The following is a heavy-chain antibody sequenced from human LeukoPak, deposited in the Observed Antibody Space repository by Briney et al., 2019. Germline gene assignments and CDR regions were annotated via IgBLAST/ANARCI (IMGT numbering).Heavy chain of an antibody. CDR1: GGSFSGYY. CDR2: INHSEST. J-gene: IGHJ3*02. CDR3: ARVKDSIDAFDI. Sequence: PSETLSLTCAVYGGSFSGYYWSWIRQPPGKGLEWIGEINHSESTNYNPSLKSRVTISVDTSKNQFSLKLSSVTAADTAVYYCARVKDSIDAFDIWGQGTMVTVSS. D-gene: IGHD2-21*01. V-gene: IGHV4-34*01.